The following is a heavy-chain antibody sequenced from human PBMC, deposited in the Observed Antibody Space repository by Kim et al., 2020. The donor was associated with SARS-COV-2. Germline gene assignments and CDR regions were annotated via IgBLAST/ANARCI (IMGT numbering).Heavy chain of an antibody. Sequence: SVKVSCKASGDTYSNYAITWVRQAPGQGLEWMGDIMLIFGTSNYAQKFQDRIVFTADGSTNTAYMELSSLRYEDTAVYYCANHTGNVDVWGEGTAITVSS. V-gene: IGHV1-69*13. D-gene: IGHD2-2*02. CDR1: GDTYSNYA. CDR3: ANHTGNVDV. J-gene: IGHJ6*04. CDR2: IMLIFGTS.